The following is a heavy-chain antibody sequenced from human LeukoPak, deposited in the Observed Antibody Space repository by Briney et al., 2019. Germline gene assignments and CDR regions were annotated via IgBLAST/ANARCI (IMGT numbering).Heavy chain of an antibody. CDR2: ISSDGTTE. J-gene: IGHJ4*02. V-gene: IGHV3-30-3*01. D-gene: IGHD3-10*01. Sequence: PGGSLRLSCAGSGFTFASYAVHWVRQAPGKRLEWVAFISSDGTTEHYRDSVKGRFTLSRDNSKNTVSLQMNSLGTEDTAVHYCARGRDSGSFIIDYWGQGTLVTVSS. CDR3: ARGRDSGSFIIDY. CDR1: GFTFASYA.